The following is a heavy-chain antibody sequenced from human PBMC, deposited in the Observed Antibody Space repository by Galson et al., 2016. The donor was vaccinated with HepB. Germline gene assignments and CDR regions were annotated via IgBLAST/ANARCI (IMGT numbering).Heavy chain of an antibody. CDR2: ISNDGSNK. CDR1: GFTFSRHW. D-gene: IGHD2-21*02. J-gene: IGHJ4*02. CDR3: AKVGYCGGDCYVSESTAYYFDS. Sequence: SLRLSCAASGFTFSRHWMHWVRQVPGKGLEWVAVISNDGSNKYYADFVKGRFTISRDNSKNTLFLQMNSLRAEDTAVYFCAKVGYCGGDCYVSESTAYYFDSWGQGTLVTVSS. V-gene: IGHV3-30*18.